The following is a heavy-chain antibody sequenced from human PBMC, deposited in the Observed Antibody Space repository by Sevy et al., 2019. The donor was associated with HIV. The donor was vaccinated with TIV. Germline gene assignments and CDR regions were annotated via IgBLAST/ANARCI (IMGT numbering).Heavy chain of an antibody. J-gene: IGHJ3*02. CDR1: GDSISDYY. CDR3: ARQGGTVTKLYAFHI. Sequence: SETLSLTCTVSGDSISDYYWSWIRQPPGKGLEWIGYFYYGSGTTNYNPSLKSRVTISIDTSKNQFSLKVSSVTAADTAVYYCARQGGTVTKLYAFHIWGQGTMVTVSS. D-gene: IGHD4-4*01. V-gene: IGHV4-59*08. CDR2: FYYGSGTT.